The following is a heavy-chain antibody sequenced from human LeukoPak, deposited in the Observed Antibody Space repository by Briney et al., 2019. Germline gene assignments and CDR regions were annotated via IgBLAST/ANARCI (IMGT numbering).Heavy chain of an antibody. CDR1: GFTFSSYA. CDR2: ISYDGSNK. V-gene: IGHV3-30-3*01. D-gene: IGHD3-9*01. Sequence: GRSLRLSCAAAGFTFSSYAMHWVRQAPGKGLEWVAVISYDGSNKYYADSVKGRFTIYRDNSENTLYLQMNSLRAEDTAVYYCARDRAYYDILTGYYFPYYGMDVWGQGTTVTVSS. CDR3: ARDRAYYDILTGYYFPYYGMDV. J-gene: IGHJ6*02.